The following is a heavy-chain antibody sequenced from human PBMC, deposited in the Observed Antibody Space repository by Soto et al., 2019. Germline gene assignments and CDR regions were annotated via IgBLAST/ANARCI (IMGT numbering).Heavy chain of an antibody. CDR3: ANLGGGVVVVAAVFDY. D-gene: IGHD2-15*01. J-gene: IGHJ4*02. CDR1: GFTFSSYA. CDR2: ISGSGGST. V-gene: IGHV3-23*01. Sequence: PGGSLRLSCAASGFTFSSYAMSWVRQAPGKGLEWVSAISGSGGSTYYADSVKGRFTISRDNSKNTLYLQMNSLRAEDTAVYYCANLGGGVVVVAAVFDYWGQGTLVTVSS.